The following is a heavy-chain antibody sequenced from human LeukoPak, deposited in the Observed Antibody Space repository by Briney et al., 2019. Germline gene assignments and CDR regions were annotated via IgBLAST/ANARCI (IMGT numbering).Heavy chain of an antibody. CDR3: AADLASGSLDY. Sequence: PSETLSLTCTVSGGAITSHHWSWIRQPPGKGLEWIGYIYTSGSTNYNPSLKSRVTISVDTSKNQFSLKLSSVTAADTAVYYCAADLASGSLDYWGQGTLVTVSS. D-gene: IGHD1-26*01. CDR1: GGAITSHH. J-gene: IGHJ4*02. V-gene: IGHV4-4*09. CDR2: IYTSGST.